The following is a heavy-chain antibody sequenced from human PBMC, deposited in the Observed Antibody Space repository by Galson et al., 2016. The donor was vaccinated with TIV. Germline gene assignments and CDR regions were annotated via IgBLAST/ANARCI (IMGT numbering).Heavy chain of an antibody. Sequence: SETLSLTCTVSGGSISSYYWSWIRQPPGQGLEWIGYIYYSGSTNYNPSLKSRVTISVDTSKNQFSLKLSSVTAADTAVYYCARDFTDSSGYYHTHWYFDLWGRGTLVTVSS. CDR1: GGSISSYY. CDR2: IYYSGST. V-gene: IGHV4-59*01. D-gene: IGHD3-22*01. CDR3: ARDFTDSSGYYHTHWYFDL. J-gene: IGHJ2*01.